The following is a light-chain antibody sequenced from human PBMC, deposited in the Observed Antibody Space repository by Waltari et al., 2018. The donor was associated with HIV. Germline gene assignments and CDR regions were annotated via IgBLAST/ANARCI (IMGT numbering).Light chain of an antibody. Sequence: DIQMTQSPSSLSASVGDRVPITCRASESVSSSFAWYQQKPGKAPNLLIYRASTFESGVPSRFSGSGSGTEFTLTISSLQPDDFATYYCQQYISYPFTFGGGTKVEIK. J-gene: IGKJ4*01. CDR3: QQYISYPFT. V-gene: IGKV1-5*03. CDR2: RAS. CDR1: ESVSSS.